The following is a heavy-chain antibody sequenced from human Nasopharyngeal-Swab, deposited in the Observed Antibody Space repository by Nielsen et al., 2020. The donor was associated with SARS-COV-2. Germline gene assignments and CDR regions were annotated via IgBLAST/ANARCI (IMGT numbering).Heavy chain of an antibody. CDR2: VSHGGGT. CDR3: ARGGAGVVPAPILGLGPYYYFYYMDV. D-gene: IGHD2-2*01. V-gene: IGHV4-34*01. J-gene: IGHJ6*03. CDR1: GGSFSGHQ. Sequence: SETLSLTCAVSGGSFSGHQWSWVRQPPGKGLEWIGEVSHGGGTNYTPSLKSRVTISVATSKNQFSLKLSSVTAADTAVYYCARGGAGVVPAPILGLGPYYYFYYMDVWGKGTTVTVSS.